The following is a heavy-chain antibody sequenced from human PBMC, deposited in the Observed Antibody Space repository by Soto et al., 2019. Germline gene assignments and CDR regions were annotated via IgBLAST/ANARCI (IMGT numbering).Heavy chain of an antibody. CDR3: ATVVGTYLDF. V-gene: IGHV1-24*01. Sequence: GASVKVSCKVSGYTLTELSMHWVRQAPGKGLEWMGGFDPEDGETIYEQKFQGRVTMTEDISTDTAYMELSSLRSEDTAFYYCATVVGTYLDFWGQGTLVTVSS. CDR2: FDPEDGET. D-gene: IGHD1-26*01. J-gene: IGHJ4*02. CDR1: GYTLTELS.